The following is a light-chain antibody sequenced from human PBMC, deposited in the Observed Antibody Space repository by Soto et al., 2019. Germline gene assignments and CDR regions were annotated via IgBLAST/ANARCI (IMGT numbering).Light chain of an antibody. Sequence: QSVLMQPPSVSGAPGQRVTISCTGSSADIGAGYDVHWYQQIPGAAPKLLIYGDTNRPSGVPARFSASRSGTSASLAITGLRAEDEADSYCQSYDAILRGVFGGGTKLTVL. CDR2: GDT. CDR3: QSYDAILRGV. CDR1: SADIGAGYD. J-gene: IGLJ2*01. V-gene: IGLV1-40*01.